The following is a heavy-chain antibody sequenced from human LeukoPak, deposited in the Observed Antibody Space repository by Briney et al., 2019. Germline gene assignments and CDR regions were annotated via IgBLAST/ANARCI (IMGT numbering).Heavy chain of an antibody. J-gene: IGHJ4*02. CDR2: ISSSGSTI. CDR3: ARENNEATSSLFDY. CDR1: GFTFSDYY. V-gene: IGHV3-11*01. D-gene: IGHD1/OR15-1a*01. Sequence: GGSLRLSCAASGFTFSDYYMSWIRQAPGRGLEWVSYISSSGSTIYYADSEKGRFTISRDNAKNSLYLQMNSLRAEDTAVYYCARENNEATSSLFDYWGQGTLVTVSS.